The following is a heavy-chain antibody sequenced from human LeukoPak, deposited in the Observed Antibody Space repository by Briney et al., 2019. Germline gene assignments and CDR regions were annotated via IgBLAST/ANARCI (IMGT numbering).Heavy chain of an antibody. D-gene: IGHD6-19*01. Sequence: SETLSLTCTVSGGSISSGGYYWSWIRQHPGKGLEWIGYIYYSGSTYYNPSLKSRVTISVDTSKNQFSLKLSSVTAADTAVYYCASVTAVAGRRYFDYWGQGTLVTVSS. CDR2: IYYSGST. V-gene: IGHV4-31*03. J-gene: IGHJ4*02. CDR3: ASVTAVAGRRYFDY. CDR1: GGSISSGGYY.